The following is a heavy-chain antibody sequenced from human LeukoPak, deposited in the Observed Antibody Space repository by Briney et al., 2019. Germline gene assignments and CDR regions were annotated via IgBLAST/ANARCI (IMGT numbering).Heavy chain of an antibody. J-gene: IGHJ5*02. CDR1: GYTFTGYY. CDR2: INPNSGGT. Sequence: ASVKVSCKASGYTFTGYYMHWARQAPGQGLEWMGRINPNSGGTNYAQKFQGRVTMTRDTSISTAYMELSRLRSDDTAVYYCARRVAGTTFWFDPWGQGTLVTVSS. V-gene: IGHV1-2*06. D-gene: IGHD1-7*01. CDR3: ARRVAGTTFWFDP.